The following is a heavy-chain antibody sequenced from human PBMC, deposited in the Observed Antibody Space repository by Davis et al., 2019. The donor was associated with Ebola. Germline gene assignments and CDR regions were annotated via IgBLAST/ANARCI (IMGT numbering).Heavy chain of an antibody. CDR3: ARVNAVTGYSRFDP. Sequence: GESLKISCAGSTVTFSVDAMSWVRQAPGKGLEWVSGINWNGGSTGYVDSVKGRFTISRDNAKNSLYLQMTSLRVEDTALYHCARVNAVTGYSRFDPWGQGTLVIVSS. CDR1: TVTFSVDA. J-gene: IGHJ5*02. CDR2: INWNGGST. V-gene: IGHV3-20*01. D-gene: IGHD3-9*01.